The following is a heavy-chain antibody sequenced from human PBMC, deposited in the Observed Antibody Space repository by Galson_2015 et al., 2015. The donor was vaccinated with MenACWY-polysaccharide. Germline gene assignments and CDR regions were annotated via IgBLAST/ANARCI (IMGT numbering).Heavy chain of an antibody. J-gene: IGHJ4*02. V-gene: IGHV3-23*01. CDR3: AKAWESVSARPFDF. Sequence: SLRLSCAASGFTFSTYAMSWVRQAPGKGPEWVSSIRGTGLTTDYADSVKGRFTISRDNSKNTLYLQMNRLRAEDTAVYYCAKAWESVSARPFDFWGQGTLVTVSS. CDR1: GFTFSTYA. D-gene: IGHD3-16*01. CDR2: IRGTGLTT.